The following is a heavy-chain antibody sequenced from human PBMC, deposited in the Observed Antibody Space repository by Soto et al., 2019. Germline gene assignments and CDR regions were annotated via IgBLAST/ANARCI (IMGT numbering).Heavy chain of an antibody. D-gene: IGHD4-17*01. Sequence: QVQLVESGGGVVQPGRSLRLSCAASGFTFSSYGMHWVRQAPGKGLEWVAVISYDGSNKYYADSVKGRFTISRDNSKNTLYLQMNSLRAEDTAVYSCAKEWAPQDYGDYLDAFDIWGQGTMVTVSS. CDR3: AKEWAPQDYGDYLDAFDI. CDR1: GFTFSSYG. V-gene: IGHV3-30*18. CDR2: ISYDGSNK. J-gene: IGHJ3*02.